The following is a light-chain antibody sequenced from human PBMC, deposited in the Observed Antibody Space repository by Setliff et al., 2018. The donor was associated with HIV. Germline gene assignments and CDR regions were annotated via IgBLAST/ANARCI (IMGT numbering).Light chain of an antibody. CDR3: LQHHSYPLS. Sequence: DIQMTQSPSAMSASVGDRVTITCRASQGISNYVAWFQQKPGKVPKRLIYSVSSLQSGVPSRFSGSGSGTEFTLTISSLQPDDFATYYCLQHHSYPLSFGGGTKVDIK. CDR1: QGISNY. J-gene: IGKJ4*01. V-gene: IGKV1-17*03. CDR2: SVS.